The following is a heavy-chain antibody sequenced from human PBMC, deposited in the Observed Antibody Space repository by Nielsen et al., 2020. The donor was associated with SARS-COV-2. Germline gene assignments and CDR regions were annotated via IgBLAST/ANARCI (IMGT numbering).Heavy chain of an antibody. J-gene: IGHJ3*02. CDR3: ARVGLDSSGYPAAFGI. Sequence: SETLSLTCTVSGGSMSSGGYYWSWIRQHPGKGLEWIGYIYYSGSTNYNPSLKSRVTISVDTSKNQFSLKLSSVTAADTAVYYCARVGLDSSGYPAAFGIWGQGTMVTVSS. D-gene: IGHD3-22*01. CDR2: IYYSGST. CDR1: GGSMSSGGYY. V-gene: IGHV4-61*08.